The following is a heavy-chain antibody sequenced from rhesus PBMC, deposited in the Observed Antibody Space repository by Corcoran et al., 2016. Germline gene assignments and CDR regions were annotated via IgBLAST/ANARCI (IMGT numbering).Heavy chain of an antibody. CDR2: IYGGSGST. CDR1: GGSISGYYL. Sequence: QVQLQQWGEGLVKPSETLSLTCAVYGGSISGYYLWSWIRQPPGKGLEWIGYIYGGSGSTSYNPSLKSRVIISIDTSKNQFSLKLSSVTAADTAVYYCARDVVVGIAAGRDVDYWGQGVLVTVSS. CDR3: ARDVVVGIAAGRDVDY. D-gene: IGHD6-13*01. J-gene: IGHJ4*01. V-gene: IGHV4-73*01.